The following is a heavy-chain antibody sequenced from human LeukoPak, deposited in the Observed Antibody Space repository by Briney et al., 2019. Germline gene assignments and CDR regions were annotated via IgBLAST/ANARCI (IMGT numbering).Heavy chain of an antibody. Sequence: GGSLRLSCAASGFAFSSYGMHWVRQAPGKGLEWVALISYDGSNEYYADSVRGRFTISRDNSKFTLYMQMNSLRAEDTAVYYCARVRAGYCTSTSCYTGMDVWGQGTTVTVSS. V-gene: IGHV3-30*03. CDR2: ISYDGSNE. J-gene: IGHJ6*02. CDR1: GFAFSSYG. D-gene: IGHD2-2*01. CDR3: ARVRAGYCTSTSCYTGMDV.